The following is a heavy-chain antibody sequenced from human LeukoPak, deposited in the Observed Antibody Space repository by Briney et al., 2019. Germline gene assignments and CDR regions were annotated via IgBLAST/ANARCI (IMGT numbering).Heavy chain of an antibody. CDR3: AKEYHRFHDAFDT. CDR2: ISHDGSKK. Sequence: GRSLRLSCVASGFTFSSESIHWVRQAPGKGLEWVAVISHDGSKKYYADSVKGRFTISRDNSRSTVYLQMNSLTTDDTAVYHCAKEYHRFHDAFDTWGHGTMVTVSS. CDR1: GFTFSSES. D-gene: IGHD2-2*01. J-gene: IGHJ3*02. V-gene: IGHV3-30*18.